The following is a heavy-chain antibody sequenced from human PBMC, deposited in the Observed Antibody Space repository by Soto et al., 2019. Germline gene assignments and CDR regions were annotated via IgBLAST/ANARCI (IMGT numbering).Heavy chain of an antibody. CDR2: INAGNGNT. CDR1: GYTFTSYA. V-gene: IGHV1-3*01. CDR3: AKDGYSYGYRPYYYYGMDV. J-gene: IGHJ6*02. D-gene: IGHD5-18*01. Sequence: ASVKVSCKASGYTFTSYAMHRVRQAPGQRLEWMGWINAGNGNTKYSQKFQGRVTITRDTSASTAYMELSSLRSEDTAVYYCAKDGYSYGYRPYYYYGMDVWGQGTTVTVSS.